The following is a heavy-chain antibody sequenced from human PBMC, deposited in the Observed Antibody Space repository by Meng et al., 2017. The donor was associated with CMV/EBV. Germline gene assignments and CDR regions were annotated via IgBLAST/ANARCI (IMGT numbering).Heavy chain of an antibody. Sequence: QVQLQESGPGLVNPSETLFRTCTVSGGSISSYYWSWIRQPAGKGLEWIGRIYTSGSTNYNPSLKSRVTMSVDTSKNQFSLKLSSVTAADTAVYYCARVLRWNGVIDYWGQGTLVTVSS. CDR3: ARVLRWNGVIDY. V-gene: IGHV4-4*07. CDR1: GGSISSYY. D-gene: IGHD4-23*01. J-gene: IGHJ4*02. CDR2: IYTSGST.